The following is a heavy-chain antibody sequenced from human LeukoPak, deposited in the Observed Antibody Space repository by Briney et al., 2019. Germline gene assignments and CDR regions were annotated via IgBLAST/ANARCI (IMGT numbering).Heavy chain of an antibody. J-gene: IGHJ4*02. CDR1: GFTFSTYS. CDR3: ASSSYDDSGYYHN. CDR2: ISSGSSYI. D-gene: IGHD3-22*01. V-gene: IGHV3-21*01. Sequence: GGSLRLSCAASGFTFSTYSMNWVRQAPGKGLEWVSSISSGSSYIYYGDSVKGRFTISRDNAENSLYLQMNSLRAEDTAIYYCASSSYDDSGYYHNWGQGTLVSVSS.